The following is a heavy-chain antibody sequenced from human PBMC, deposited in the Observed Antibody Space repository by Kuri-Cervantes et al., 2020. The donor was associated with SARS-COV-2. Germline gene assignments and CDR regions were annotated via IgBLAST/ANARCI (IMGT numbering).Heavy chain of an antibody. Sequence: GSLRLSCTVSGGSISSYYWSWIRQPPGKGLEWIGYIYYSGSTNYNPSLKSRVTISVDTSKNQFSLKLRYVTAADTAVYYCARAPDYYDFWSGYYRNWLDPWGQGTLVTVSS. CDR2: IYYSGST. V-gene: IGHV4-59*01. CDR3: ARAPDYYDFWSGYYRNWLDP. D-gene: IGHD3-3*01. J-gene: IGHJ5*02. CDR1: GGSISSYY.